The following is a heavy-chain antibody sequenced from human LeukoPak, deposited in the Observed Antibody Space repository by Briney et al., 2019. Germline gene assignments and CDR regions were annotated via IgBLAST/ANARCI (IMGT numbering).Heavy chain of an antibody. CDR3: ARHTLDGYFDWLSPNWFDP. CDR1: GYSLTSGYY. V-gene: IGHV4-38-2*02. D-gene: IGHD3-9*01. J-gene: IGHJ5*02. Sequence: SETLSLTCTVSGYSLTSGYYWGWIRQPPGKGLEWIASIFHSGSTFYNPSLKSRVTISVDTSKNQFSLKLSSVTAADTAVYYCARHTLDGYFDWLSPNWFDPWGQGTLVTVSS. CDR2: IFHSGST.